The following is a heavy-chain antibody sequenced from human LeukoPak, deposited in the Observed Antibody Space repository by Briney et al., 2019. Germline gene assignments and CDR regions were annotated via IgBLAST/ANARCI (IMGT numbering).Heavy chain of an antibody. CDR3: ARGKYSSGWLPFDY. CDR2: INPNSGGT. D-gene: IGHD6-19*01. V-gene: IGHV1-2*02. CDR1: GYTFTGYY. Sequence: GASVKVSCKASGYTFTGYYMHWVRQAPGQGLEWMGWINPNSGGTNYAQKFQGRVTMTRDTSISTAYMELSRLRSDDTAVYYCARGKYSSGWLPFDYWGQGTLVTVSS. J-gene: IGHJ4*02.